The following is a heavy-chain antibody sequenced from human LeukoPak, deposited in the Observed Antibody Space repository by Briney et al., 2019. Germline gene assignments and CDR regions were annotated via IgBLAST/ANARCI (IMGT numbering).Heavy chain of an antibody. Sequence: ASVKVSCKASGYTFTRLDMHWVRQAPGQGLEWMGWINPNSGGTNYAQKFQGRVTMTRDTSISTAYMELSSLKSDDTAVYYCAKRSRGQQLVQFWFDPWGQGTLVTVSS. CDR1: GYTFTRLD. D-gene: IGHD6-13*01. CDR2: INPNSGGT. CDR3: AKRSRGQQLVQFWFDP. V-gene: IGHV1-2*02. J-gene: IGHJ5*02.